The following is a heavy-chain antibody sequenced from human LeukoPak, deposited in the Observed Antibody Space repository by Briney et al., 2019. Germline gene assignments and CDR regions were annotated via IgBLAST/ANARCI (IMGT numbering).Heavy chain of an antibody. CDR1: EFTFIRYS. D-gene: IGHD6-25*01. J-gene: IGHJ6*03. CDR2: ISSSSTYT. V-gene: IGHV3-21*01. CDR3: ATGRNTTTSGLGMDV. Sequence: GGSLRPSCAASEFTFIRYSMNWVRQAPGKGLEWVSFISSSSTYTYYADSVRGRLTVSRDNAKNSLYLQMHSLRDEDTALYYCATGRNTTTSGLGMDVWGKGTTVTVSS.